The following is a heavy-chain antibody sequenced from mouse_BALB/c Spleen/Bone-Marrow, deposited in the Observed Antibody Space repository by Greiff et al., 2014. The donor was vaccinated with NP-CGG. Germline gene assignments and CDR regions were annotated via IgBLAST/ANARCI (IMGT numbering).Heavy chain of an antibody. CDR2: ISSGGSYA. D-gene: IGHD2-4*01. J-gene: IGHJ3*01. Sequence: DVHLVESGGGLVKPGGSLKLSCAASGFTFSSYAMSWVRQTPEKRLEWVATISSGGSYAYYPDSVKGRFTISRDNAKNTLYLQMSSLRSEDTAMYYCARQYDYDGAWFAYWGQGTLVTVSA. CDR3: ARQYDYDGAWFAY. V-gene: IGHV5-9-3*01. CDR1: GFTFSSYA.